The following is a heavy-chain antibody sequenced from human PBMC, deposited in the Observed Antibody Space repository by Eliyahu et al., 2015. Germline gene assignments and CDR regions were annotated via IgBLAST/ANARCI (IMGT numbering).Heavy chain of an antibody. CDR3: AKDREGRGYGYGTYFDS. J-gene: IGHJ4*02. Sequence: YDETHKYYANVVMGRFSISRDNSRNTLFLQMNSLRPDDTAVYYCAKDREGRGYGYGTYFDSWGQGNLVTVSS. CDR2: YDETHK. D-gene: IGHD5-18*01. V-gene: IGHV3-30*18.